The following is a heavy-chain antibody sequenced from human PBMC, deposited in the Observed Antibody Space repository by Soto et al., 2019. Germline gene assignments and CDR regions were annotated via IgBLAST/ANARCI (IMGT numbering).Heavy chain of an antibody. Sequence: GGSLRLSCAASGFTFGNYAMSWVRQTPGKGLEWVAIISYDGSNTYYADSVKGRFTISRDNSKNTLYLQMNSLRAEDTSVYYCAKEGGLSGSYYISSSYYFDYWGQGTLVTVSS. CDR3: AKEGGLSGSYYISSSYYFDY. CDR1: GFTFGNYA. V-gene: IGHV3-30*18. J-gene: IGHJ4*02. D-gene: IGHD1-26*01. CDR2: ISYDGSNT.